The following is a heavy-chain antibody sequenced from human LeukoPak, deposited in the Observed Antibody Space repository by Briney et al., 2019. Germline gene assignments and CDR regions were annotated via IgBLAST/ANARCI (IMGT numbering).Heavy chain of an antibody. V-gene: IGHV4-59*08. CDR3: ARVRQDYYCYGMDV. CDR1: GGSISSYY. D-gene: IGHD4/OR15-4a*01. CDR2: IYYSGST. Sequence: SKTLSLTCTVSGGSISSYYWSWIRQPPGKGLEWIGYIYYSGSTNYNPSLKSRVTISVDTSKNQFSLKLSSVTAADTAVYYCARVRQDYYCYGMDVWGQGTTVTVSS. J-gene: IGHJ6*02.